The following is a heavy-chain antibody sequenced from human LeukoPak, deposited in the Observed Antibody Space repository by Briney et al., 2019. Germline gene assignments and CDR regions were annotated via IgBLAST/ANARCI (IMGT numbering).Heavy chain of an antibody. J-gene: IGHJ4*02. CDR1: GGSISSSSYY. V-gene: IGHV4-39*01. CDR3: ARQSSVWSPDY. D-gene: IGHD6-19*01. Sequence: SDTLSLTCTVSGGSISSSSYYSGWIRQPPGKGLDWIGTICYTGSTYYNPSLKSRVTISVDTSKNQFSLKLSSVTAADTAVYYCARQSSVWSPDYWGQGTLVTVSS. CDR2: ICYTGST.